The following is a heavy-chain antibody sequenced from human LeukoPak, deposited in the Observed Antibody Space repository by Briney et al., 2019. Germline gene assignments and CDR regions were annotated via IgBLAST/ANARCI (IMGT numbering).Heavy chain of an antibody. V-gene: IGHV3-23*01. CDR3: ASQQSFHYYYMDV. CDR1: GFTFSSYA. J-gene: IGHJ6*03. Sequence: GGSLRLSCAASGFTFSSYAMSWVRQAPGKGLEWVSAISGSGGSTYYADSVKGRFTIPRDNAKNTLYLQMNSLRAEDTAVYYCASQQSFHYYYMDVWGKGTTVTVSS. D-gene: IGHD2/OR15-2a*01. CDR2: ISGSGGST.